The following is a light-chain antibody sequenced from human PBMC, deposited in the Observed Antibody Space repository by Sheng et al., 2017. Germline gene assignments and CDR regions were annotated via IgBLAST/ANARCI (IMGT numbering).Light chain of an antibody. J-gene: IGKJ1*01. CDR1: QSVTNN. V-gene: IGKV3-20*01. CDR2: GAS. Sequence: EIVMTQSPATLSVSPGERATLSCRASQSVTNNLAWYQQKPGQAPRLLMYGASSRATGIPDRFSGSGSGTDFTLTISRLEPEDFVVYYCQQYGSSPWTFGQGTKVEIK. CDR3: QQYGSSPWT.